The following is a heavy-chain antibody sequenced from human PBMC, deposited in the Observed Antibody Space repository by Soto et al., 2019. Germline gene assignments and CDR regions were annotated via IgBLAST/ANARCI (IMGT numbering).Heavy chain of an antibody. CDR2: IGTAGDT. Sequence: GGSLRLSCAASGFTFSSYDMHWVRQATGKGLEWVSAIGTAGDTYYPGSVKGRFTISRENAKNSLYLQMNSLRAEDTAVYYCARHQAGRGGYFNYYYYGMDVWGQGTTVTVSS. D-gene: IGHD3-22*01. J-gene: IGHJ6*02. CDR3: ARHQAGRGGYFNYYYYGMDV. V-gene: IGHV3-13*01. CDR1: GFTFSSYD.